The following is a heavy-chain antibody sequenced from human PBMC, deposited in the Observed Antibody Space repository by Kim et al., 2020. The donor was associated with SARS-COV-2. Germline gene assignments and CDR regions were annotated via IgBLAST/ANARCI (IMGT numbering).Heavy chain of an antibody. Sequence: SETLSLTCSVSGGPIRSYYWTWIRQSPGKKLEWIGYVYHTGNTNYNPSLRGRVTISLDTSKRQFSLTLTSVTAADTAGYYCASTGVGAVGWFDPWGQGTLVSVSS. D-gene: IGHD1-26*01. CDR1: GGPIRSYY. V-gene: IGHV4-59*01. J-gene: IGHJ5*02. CDR2: VYHTGNT. CDR3: ASTGVGAVGWFDP.